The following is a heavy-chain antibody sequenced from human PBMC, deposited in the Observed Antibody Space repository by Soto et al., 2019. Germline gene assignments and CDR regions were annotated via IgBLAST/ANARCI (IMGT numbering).Heavy chain of an antibody. V-gene: IGHV3-21*01. CDR1: GFTFSSYS. CDR2: ISSSSSYI. CDR3: ARAPGYGPAHDAFDI. D-gene: IGHD5-12*01. Sequence: GGSLRLSCAASGFTFSSYSMNWVRQAPGKGLEWVSSISSSSSYIYYADSVKGRFTISRDNAKNSLYLQMNSLRAEDTAVYYCARAPGYGPAHDAFDIWGQGTMVTVSS. J-gene: IGHJ3*02.